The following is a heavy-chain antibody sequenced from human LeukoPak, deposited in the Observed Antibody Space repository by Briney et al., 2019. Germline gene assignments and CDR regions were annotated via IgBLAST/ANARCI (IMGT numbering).Heavy chain of an antibody. CDR1: GDSISSYY. Sequence: SETLSLTCIVSGDSISSYYWGWIRQSPGKGLEWIGYIHHSGSTKYNPSLQSRVTMSMDTSKNQVSLKLSSVSAADSAVYSCATNTGSYFAWFDYWGQGTLVTVSS. J-gene: IGHJ4*02. CDR3: ATNTGSYFAWFDY. CDR2: IHHSGST. D-gene: IGHD1-26*01. V-gene: IGHV4-59*03.